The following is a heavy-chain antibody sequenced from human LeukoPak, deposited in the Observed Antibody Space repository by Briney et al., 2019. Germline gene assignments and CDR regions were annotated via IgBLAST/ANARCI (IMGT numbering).Heavy chain of an antibody. J-gene: IGHJ4*02. D-gene: IGHD1-26*01. V-gene: IGHV3-21*01. Sequence: PGGSLRLSCAASGFTFSSYSMNWVRQAPGKGLEWVSSISSSSSYIYYADSVKGRFTISRDSAKNSLYLQMNSLRAEDTAVYYCAGLGATTSYYFDYWGQGTLVTVSS. CDR1: GFTFSSYS. CDR2: ISSSSSYI. CDR3: AGLGATTSYYFDY.